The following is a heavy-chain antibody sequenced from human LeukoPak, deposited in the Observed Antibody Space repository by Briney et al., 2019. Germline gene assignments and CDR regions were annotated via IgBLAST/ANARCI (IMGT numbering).Heavy chain of an antibody. Sequence: SETLSLTCVVSGDSITSGGYSWSWIRQPPGKGLEWVGYIYDSGIAFYNPSLKSRVTMSVDTSKNHFFLNLSSVTAADTAVYYCARAGGYGLIDYWGQGTMVTVSS. D-gene: IGHD5-18*01. CDR3: ARAGGYGLIDY. CDR2: IYDSGIA. V-gene: IGHV4-30-4*07. J-gene: IGHJ4*02. CDR1: GDSITSGGYS.